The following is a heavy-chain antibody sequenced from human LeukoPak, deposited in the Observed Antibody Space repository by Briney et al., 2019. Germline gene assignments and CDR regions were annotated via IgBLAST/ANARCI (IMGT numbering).Heavy chain of an antibody. V-gene: IGHV5-51*01. CDR2: IYPGDSDT. Sequence: GESLKISCKSSGYSYTSYWIGWVRQLPGKGLEWMGIIYPGDSDTRYSRSFQGQVTISADKSLRTAFLQWRSLKASDTGIYFCARLGGPHSPFDNWGQGTRVIVSS. D-gene: IGHD2-15*01. CDR1: GYSYTSYW. CDR3: ARLGGPHSPFDN. J-gene: IGHJ4*02.